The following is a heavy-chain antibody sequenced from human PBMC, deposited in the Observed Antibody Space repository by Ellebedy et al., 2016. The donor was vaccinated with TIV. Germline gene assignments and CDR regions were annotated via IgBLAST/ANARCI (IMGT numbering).Heavy chain of an antibody. J-gene: IGHJ5*02. V-gene: IGHV4-39*01. CDR3: ARLERDWFDP. CDR2: IYYSGST. Sequence: MPSETLSLTCTASGCSISSSNDYWAWIRQPPGKGLEWIGTIYYSGSTYYNPSLKSRLTMYVDTSKDKFSLQLSSVTAADTAVYYCARLERDWFDPWGQGNLVTVSS. CDR1: GCSISSSNDY.